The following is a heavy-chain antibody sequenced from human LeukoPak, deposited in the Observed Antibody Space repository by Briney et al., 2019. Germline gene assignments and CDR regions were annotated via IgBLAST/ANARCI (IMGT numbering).Heavy chain of an antibody. D-gene: IGHD3-3*01. CDR1: GGSFSGYY. J-gene: IGHJ4*02. Sequence: PSETLSLTCAVYGGSFSGYYWSWIRQPPGKGLEWIGEINHSGSTNYNPSFKSRVTISVDTSKNQFSLKLSSVTAADTAVYYCARGRGVDYWGQGTLVTVSS. CDR2: INHSGST. V-gene: IGHV4-34*01. CDR3: ARGRGVDY.